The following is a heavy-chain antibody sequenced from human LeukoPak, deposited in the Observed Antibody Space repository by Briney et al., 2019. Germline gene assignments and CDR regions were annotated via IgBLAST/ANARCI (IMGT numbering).Heavy chain of an antibody. Sequence: GGSLRLSCAASGFTFSNYAMHWVRQAPGKGLEWVAVISSDGSNKYYADSVKGRFTISRDNSKNTLDLQMNSLRAEDTAVYYCARDRTAWEAFGHYYGMDVWGQGTTVTVSS. CDR3: ARDRTAWEAFGHYYGMDV. D-gene: IGHD1-26*01. CDR2: ISSDGSNK. CDR1: GFTFSNYA. J-gene: IGHJ6*02. V-gene: IGHV3-30*04.